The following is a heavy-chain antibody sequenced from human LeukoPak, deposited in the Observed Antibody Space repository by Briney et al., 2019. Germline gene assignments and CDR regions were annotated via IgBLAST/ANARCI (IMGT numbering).Heavy chain of an antibody. CDR3: ASTRAGAAAGHSAY. J-gene: IGHJ4*02. Sequence: ASVKVSCKASGYTFTSYGISWVRQAPGQGLEWMGWISAYNGNTNYAQKLQGRVTMTTDTSTSTAYMELRSLRSDDTAVYYCASTRAGAAAGHSAYWGQGTLVTVSS. D-gene: IGHD6-13*01. V-gene: IGHV1-18*01. CDR1: GYTFTSYG. CDR2: ISAYNGNT.